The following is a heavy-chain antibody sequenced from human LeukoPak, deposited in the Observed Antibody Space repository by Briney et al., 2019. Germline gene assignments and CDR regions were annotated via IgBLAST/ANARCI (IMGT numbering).Heavy chain of an antibody. CDR2: ITTDETT. J-gene: IGHJ4*02. Sequence: GGSLRLSCAASGFPFSISWMHWFRQVPGKGVMWVSRITTDETTTYADSVRGRFTISRDNAKNTVYLQMNSLRVEDTAVYYCAKDWFATTDYWGQGILVTVSS. V-gene: IGHV3-74*01. D-gene: IGHD1-1*01. CDR3: AKDWFATTDY. CDR1: GFPFSISW.